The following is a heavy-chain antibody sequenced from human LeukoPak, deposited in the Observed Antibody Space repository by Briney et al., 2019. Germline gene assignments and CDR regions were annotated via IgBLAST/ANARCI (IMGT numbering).Heavy chain of an antibody. D-gene: IGHD3-22*01. CDR3: ATYYYDSSGYYYYFDY. J-gene: IGHJ4*02. CDR2: IIPILGIA. Sequence: GASVKVSCKASGGTFSSYAISWVRQAPGQGLEWMGRIIPILGIANYAQKFRGRVTITADKSTSTAYMELSSLRSEDTAVYYCATYYYDSSGYYYYFDYWGQGTLVTVSS. V-gene: IGHV1-69*04. CDR1: GGTFSSYA.